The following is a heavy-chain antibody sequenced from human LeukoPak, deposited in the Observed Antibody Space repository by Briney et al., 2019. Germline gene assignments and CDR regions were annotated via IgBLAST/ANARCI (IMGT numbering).Heavy chain of an antibody. CDR3: ARDIEAAGLFLDY. V-gene: IGHV3-7*01. J-gene: IGHJ4*02. Sequence: GGSLRLSCAASGFAFSSYWMSWVRQAPGKGLEWVANMKYDGSEKYYVDSVKGRFTISRDNAKNSLYLQMNSLRAEDTAVYYCARDIEAAGLFLDYWGQGTLVTVSS. CDR1: GFAFSSYW. D-gene: IGHD6-13*01. CDR2: MKYDGSEK.